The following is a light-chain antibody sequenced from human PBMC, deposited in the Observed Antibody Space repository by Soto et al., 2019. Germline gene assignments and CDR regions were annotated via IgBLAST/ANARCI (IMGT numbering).Light chain of an antibody. V-gene: IGKV3-15*01. CDR2: GAS. J-gene: IGKJ5*01. CDR1: ENIYTN. CDR3: QQLFDSPIT. Sequence: EIVMTQSPATLSVSPGERATLSCRASENIYTNLAWYQQKPGQAPRLLFYGASTRATGLPARFSGTGSGTEFTLTINSLQPEDFATYYCQQLFDSPITFGQGTRLEIK.